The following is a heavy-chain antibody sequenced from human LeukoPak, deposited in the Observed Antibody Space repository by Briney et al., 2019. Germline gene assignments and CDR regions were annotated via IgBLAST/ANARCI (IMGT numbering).Heavy chain of an antibody. V-gene: IGHV3-23*01. D-gene: IGHD6-13*01. CDR2: ISGSGSST. CDR1: GFTFSSYA. Sequence: KAGGSLRLSRAASGFTFSSYAMNWVRQAPGKGLEWVSGISGSGSSTYYADSVKGRFTISRDNSKNTLFLQMNSLRAEDTAVYYCAKTTGGAAAGSCLEGWGQGTLVTVSS. J-gene: IGHJ4*02. CDR3: AKTTGGAAAGSCLEG.